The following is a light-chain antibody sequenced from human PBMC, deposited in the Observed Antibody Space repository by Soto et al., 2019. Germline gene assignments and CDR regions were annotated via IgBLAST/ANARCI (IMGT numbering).Light chain of an antibody. Sequence: QAVLRQSRAVCAAPGEMLAISCSGSSSNIGKNFVSWYQQLPGTTPKLLIYDNSQRPSGIPDRFSASKSGTSATLGITGLQTGDEADYYCATWDRSLSVHVFGTGTKVTVL. CDR1: SSNIGKNF. J-gene: IGLJ1*01. V-gene: IGLV1-51*01. CDR2: DNS. CDR3: ATWDRSLSVHV.